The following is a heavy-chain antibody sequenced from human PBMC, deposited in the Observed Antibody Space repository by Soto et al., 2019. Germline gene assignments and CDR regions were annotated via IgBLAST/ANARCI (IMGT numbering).Heavy chain of an antibody. V-gene: IGHV3-7*01. CDR3: ARLPLTYYYDSSGYYYNY. D-gene: IGHD3-22*01. J-gene: IGHJ4*02. CDR1: GFTFSSYW. Sequence: GGSLRLSCAASGFTFSSYWMSWVRQAPGKGLEWVANIKQDGSEKYYVDSVEGRFTISRDNAKNSLYLQMNSLRAEDTAVYYCARLPLTYYYDSSGYYYNYWGQGTLVTVSS. CDR2: IKQDGSEK.